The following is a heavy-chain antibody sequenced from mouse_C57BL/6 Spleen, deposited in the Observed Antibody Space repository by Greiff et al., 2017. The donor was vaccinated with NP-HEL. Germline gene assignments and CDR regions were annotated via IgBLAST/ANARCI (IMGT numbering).Heavy chain of an antibody. V-gene: IGHV5-16*01. CDR3: ARGLYYSNYNYAMDY. D-gene: IGHD2-5*01. CDR2: INYDGSST. J-gene: IGHJ4*01. CDR1: GFTFSDYY. Sequence: EVKLMESEGGLVQPGSSMKLSCTASGFTFSDYYMAWVRQVPEKGLEWVANINYDGSSTYYLDSLKSRFIISRDNAKNILYLQMSSLKSEDTATYYCARGLYYSNYNYAMDYWGQGTSVTVSS.